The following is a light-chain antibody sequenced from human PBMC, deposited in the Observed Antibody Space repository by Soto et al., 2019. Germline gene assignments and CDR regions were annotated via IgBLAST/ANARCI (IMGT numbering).Light chain of an antibody. CDR2: GAS. V-gene: IGKV3-20*01. CDR3: EPDGSSHWS. J-gene: IGKJ1*01. Sequence: ETVLTQSPGTLSLSPGERATLSCRASQTIRSNYLAWYRQTPGQAPRRLIYGASNRATGIADRFSGSGSGKDFTLIISGLEPEDFALYYCEPDGSSHWSFGQGTEVEIK. CDR1: QTIRSNY.